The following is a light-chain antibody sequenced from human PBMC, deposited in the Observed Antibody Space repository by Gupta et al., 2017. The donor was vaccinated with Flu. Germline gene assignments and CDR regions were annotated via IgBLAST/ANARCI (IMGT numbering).Light chain of an antibody. CDR3: CSYAGSSTWV. CDR2: EVS. Sequence: TSSDVGGYNYVSWYQQYPGKAPKVMIYEVSNRPSGVSNRFSGSKPGNTASLTISGLQAEDEADYHCCSYAGSSTWVFGTGTTVTVL. V-gene: IGLV2-14*01. CDR1: SSDVGGYNY. J-gene: IGLJ1*01.